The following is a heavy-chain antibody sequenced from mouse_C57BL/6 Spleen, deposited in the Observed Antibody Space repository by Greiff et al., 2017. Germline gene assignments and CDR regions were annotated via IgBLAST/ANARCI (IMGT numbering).Heavy chain of an antibody. V-gene: IGHV1-19*01. J-gene: IGHJ4*01. CDR1: GYTFTDYY. CDR2: INPYNGGT. D-gene: IGHD2-9*01. Sequence: EVQLQQSGPVLVKPGASVKMSCKASGYTFTDYYMNWVKQSHGKSLEWIGVINPYNGGTSYNQKFKGKDTLTVDKSSSTAYMELNSLTSEDSAVYYCASYYGYDGPPYAMDYWGQGTSVTVSS. CDR3: ASYYGYDGPPYAMDY.